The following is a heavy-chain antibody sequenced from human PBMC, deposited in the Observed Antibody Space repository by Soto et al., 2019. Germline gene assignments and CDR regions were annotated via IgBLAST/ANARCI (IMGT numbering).Heavy chain of an antibody. Sequence: EVQLLESGGDLAQPGGSLRLSCAASGFTFSDYAMTWVRQAPGKGLEWVSAISVSGGNTYYADSVKGRFTISRDNSRNTLSLEMNSLRAEDMAVYYCAKDRYGQVADSVDYWGLGTLVTVSS. V-gene: IGHV3-23*01. CDR1: GFTFSDYA. CDR3: AKDRYGQVADSVDY. CDR2: ISVSGGNT. J-gene: IGHJ4*02. D-gene: IGHD6-19*01.